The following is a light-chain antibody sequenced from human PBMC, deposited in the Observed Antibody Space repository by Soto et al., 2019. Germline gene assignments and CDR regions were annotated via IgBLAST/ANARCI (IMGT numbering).Light chain of an antibody. CDR1: QRISSY. Sequence: DIPMTQFPSSLSASVGDRVTITCRASQRISSYLNWYQQKPGKAPKLLIYAASSLQSGVPSRFSGRGTGTDFALTISSLQPEDFATYYCQQSYFTPLSFGGGTKVEIK. J-gene: IGKJ4*01. V-gene: IGKV1-39*01. CDR3: QQSYFTPLS. CDR2: AAS.